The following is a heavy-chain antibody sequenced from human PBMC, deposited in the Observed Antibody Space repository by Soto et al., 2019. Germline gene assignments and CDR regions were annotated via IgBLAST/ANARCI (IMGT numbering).Heavy chain of an antibody. V-gene: IGHV3-23*01. CDR1: GFTFSSNA. D-gene: IGHD3-10*01. CDR2: ISGSGVST. CDR3: AKAPPASFWAFDY. Sequence: EVQLLESGGGLVQPGGSLRLSCAASGFTFSSNAMSWVRQAPGKGLEWVSAISGSGVSTYYAGSVKGRFTISRDNSRNTLYLQMNSLRADDTAAYYCAKAPPASFWAFDYWGQGSLVTVSS. J-gene: IGHJ4*02.